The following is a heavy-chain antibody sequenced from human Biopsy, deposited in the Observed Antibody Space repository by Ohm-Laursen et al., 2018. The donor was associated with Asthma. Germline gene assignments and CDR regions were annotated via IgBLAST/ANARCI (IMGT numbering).Heavy chain of an antibody. CDR3: AREVKMAY. J-gene: IGHJ4*02. Sequence: SLRLSCAASGFTFSNYVMSWIRQTPGRGLEWISYIGSRITDAIYYADSVKGRFTISRDNAKNSVFLQMNSLRAEDTGVYYCAREVKMAYWGRGTLVTVSS. V-gene: IGHV3-11*01. CDR1: GFTFSNYV. CDR2: IGSRITDAI. D-gene: IGHD2-8*01.